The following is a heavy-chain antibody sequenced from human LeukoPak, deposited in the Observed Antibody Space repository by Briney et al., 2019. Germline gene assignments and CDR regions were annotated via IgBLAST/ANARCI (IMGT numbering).Heavy chain of an antibody. V-gene: IGHV3-23*01. D-gene: IGHD5-12*01. CDR2: ISGSGDST. J-gene: IGHJ4*02. CDR1: GFTFSSYA. CDR3: ARKTDIVATTLSFDY. Sequence: GGSLRLSCAASGFTFSSYAMSWVRQAPGKGLEWVPGISGSGDSTNYADSVKGRFTISRDNSKNTLYLQMNNLRAEDTAVYYCARKTDIVATTLSFDYWGQGTLVTVSS.